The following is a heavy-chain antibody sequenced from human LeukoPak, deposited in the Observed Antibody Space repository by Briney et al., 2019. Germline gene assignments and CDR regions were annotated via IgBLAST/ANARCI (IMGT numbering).Heavy chain of an antibody. CDR2: IKSKTDGGTT. Sequence: GGSLRLSCAASGFTFSNAWMSWVRQAPGKGLEWVGRIKSKTDGGTTDYAAPVKGRFTISRDDSKNTLYLQMNSLKTEDTAVYYCTTETYAWGYDFWSFDYWGQGTLVTVSS. V-gene: IGHV3-15*01. J-gene: IGHJ4*02. D-gene: IGHD3-3*01. CDR3: TTETYAWGYDFWSFDY. CDR1: GFTFSNAW.